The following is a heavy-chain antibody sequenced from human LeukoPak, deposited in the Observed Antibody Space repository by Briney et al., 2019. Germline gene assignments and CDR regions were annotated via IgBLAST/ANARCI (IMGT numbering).Heavy chain of an antibody. J-gene: IGHJ4*02. Sequence: PSETLCLTCTVSGGSISNYYWSWVRQPPGKGLEWIGYIYYSGSTNYNPSLKSRVTISVDPSKNQCSLKLSSVTAADTAVYYCARGGSNYGDEIDYWGQGTLVTVSS. V-gene: IGHV4-59*01. CDR3: ARGGSNYGDEIDY. CDR1: GGSISNYY. CDR2: IYYSGST. D-gene: IGHD5-18*01.